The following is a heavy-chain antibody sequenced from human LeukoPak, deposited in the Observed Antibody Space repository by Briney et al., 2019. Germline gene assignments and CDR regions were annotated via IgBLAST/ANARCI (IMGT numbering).Heavy chain of an antibody. CDR2: IYYSGST. CDR3: ARRGGITMVRGHYFDY. CDR1: GGSFSGYY. J-gene: IGHJ4*02. V-gene: IGHV4-59*08. D-gene: IGHD3-10*01. Sequence: SETLSLTCAVYGGSFSGYYWSWIRQPPGKGLEWIGYIYYSGSTNYNPSLKSRVTISVDTSKNQFSLKLSSVTAADTAVYYCARRGGITMVRGHYFDYWGQGTLVTVSS.